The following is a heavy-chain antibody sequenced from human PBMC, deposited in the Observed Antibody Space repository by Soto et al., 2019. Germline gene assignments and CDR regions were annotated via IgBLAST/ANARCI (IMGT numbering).Heavy chain of an antibody. Sequence: QVQLQESGPGLVKPSETLSLTCTLSGDPITSGGFYWTWIRQHPAKGLEWIGYIYYSGVTYYNPSLKSRATISVDTSKNQFSLNLSSVSAADTAMYYCARDRRGRRSGRFDPLGQGTLVTVSS. CDR2: IYYSGVT. CDR1: GDPITSGGFY. V-gene: IGHV4-31*03. D-gene: IGHD3-10*01. J-gene: IGHJ5*02. CDR3: ARDRRGRRSGRFDP.